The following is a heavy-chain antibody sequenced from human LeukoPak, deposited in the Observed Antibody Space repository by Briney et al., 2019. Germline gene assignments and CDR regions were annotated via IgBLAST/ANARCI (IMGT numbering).Heavy chain of an antibody. CDR2: IKSKTDGGTT. CDR1: GFTFSNAW. D-gene: IGHD2-8*01. V-gene: IGHV3-15*01. Sequence: GGSLRLSCAASGFTFSNAWMSWVRQAPGKGLEWVGHIKSKTDGGTTDYAAPVKGRFTISRDDSKNTLYLQMNSLKTEDTAVYYCTTDRPRCTNGVCYLGYYFDYWGQGTLVTVSS. J-gene: IGHJ4*02. CDR3: TTDRPRCTNGVCYLGYYFDY.